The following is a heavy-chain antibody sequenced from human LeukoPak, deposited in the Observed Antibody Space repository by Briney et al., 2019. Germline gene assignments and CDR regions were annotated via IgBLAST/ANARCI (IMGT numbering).Heavy chain of an antibody. Sequence: GGSLRLSCAASGFTFSGYWMSWVRQAPGKGLEWVANIKQDGSEKYYVDSVKGRFTISRDNAKNSLYLQMNSLRAEDTAVYYCARGAGAVAGHYYYYGMDVWGQGTTVTVSS. CDR1: GFTFSGYW. V-gene: IGHV3-7*01. CDR2: IKQDGSEK. CDR3: ARGAGAVAGHYYYYGMDV. D-gene: IGHD6-19*01. J-gene: IGHJ6*02.